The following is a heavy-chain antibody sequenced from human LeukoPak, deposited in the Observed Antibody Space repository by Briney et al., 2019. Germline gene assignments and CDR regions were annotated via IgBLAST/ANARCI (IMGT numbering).Heavy chain of an antibody. J-gene: IGHJ4*02. CDR3: ARGGYYDSSGYYLPHYFDY. V-gene: IGHV3-33*01. CDR2: IWYDGSNK. Sequence: GGSLRLSCAASGFTFSSYGMHWVRQAPGKGLEWVAVIWYDGSNKYYADSVKGRFTISRDNSKNTLYLQMNSLRAEDTAVYYCARGGYYDSSGYYLPHYFDYWGQGTLVTVSS. CDR1: GFTFSSYG. D-gene: IGHD3-22*01.